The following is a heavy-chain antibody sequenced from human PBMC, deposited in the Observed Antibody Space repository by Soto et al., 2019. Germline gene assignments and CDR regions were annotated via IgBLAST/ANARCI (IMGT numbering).Heavy chain of an antibody. J-gene: IGHJ4*02. V-gene: IGHV1-3*01. CDR1: GYTFTNYA. CDR2: INAGNGNT. CDR3: ARDCSIGYYWTFDY. D-gene: IGHD3-22*01. Sequence: QVQLVQSGAEVKKPGASVKVSCKASGYTFTNYAMHWVRQAPGQRLEWMGWINAGNGNTKYSQKFQGRVTITRDTSASTAYMELSSLRSEDTAVYYCARDCSIGYYWTFDYWGQGTLVTVSS.